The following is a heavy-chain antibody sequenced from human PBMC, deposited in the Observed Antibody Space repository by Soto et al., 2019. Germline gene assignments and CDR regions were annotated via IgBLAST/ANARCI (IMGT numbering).Heavy chain of an antibody. Sequence: QVQLVESGGGVVQPGRSLRLSCAASGFTFSSYAMHWVRQAPGKGLEWVAVISYDGSNKYYADSVKGRFTISRDNSKNTLYLQMNSLRAEDTAVYYCARAPGGRGFGELWVWGQGTLVTVSS. V-gene: IGHV3-30-3*01. CDR2: ISYDGSNK. J-gene: IGHJ4*02. CDR3: ARAPGGRGFGELWV. D-gene: IGHD3-10*01. CDR1: GFTFSSYA.